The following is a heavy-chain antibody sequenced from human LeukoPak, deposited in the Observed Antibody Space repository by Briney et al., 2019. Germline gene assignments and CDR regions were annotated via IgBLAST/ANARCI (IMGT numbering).Heavy chain of an antibody. J-gene: IGHJ4*02. CDR1: GGSFSGYY. Sequence: ETLSLTCAVYGGSFSGYYWSWIRQPPGKGLEWISGISGSGASTYYADSVKGRFTISRDDSRNTLYLQMNSLRGDDTAVYYCAKDVGKWESLHFFDYWGQGTLVTVSS. CDR3: AKDVGKWESLHFFDY. CDR2: ISGSGAST. V-gene: IGHV3-23*01. D-gene: IGHD1-26*01.